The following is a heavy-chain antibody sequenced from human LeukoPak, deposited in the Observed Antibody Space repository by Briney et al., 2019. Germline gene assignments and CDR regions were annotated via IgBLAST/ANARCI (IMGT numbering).Heavy chain of an antibody. CDR1: GYTFTDYY. Sequence: ASVKVSCKASGYTFTDYYIHWGRQAPGQGLEWMGWINPDNGGTNYAQKFQGRVTMTRDTSISTVYMHLSRLRSDDTAVFYCTREARVGNWFDPWGQGTQVTVSS. D-gene: IGHD2-15*01. CDR3: TREARVGNWFDP. V-gene: IGHV1-2*02. J-gene: IGHJ5*02. CDR2: INPDNGGT.